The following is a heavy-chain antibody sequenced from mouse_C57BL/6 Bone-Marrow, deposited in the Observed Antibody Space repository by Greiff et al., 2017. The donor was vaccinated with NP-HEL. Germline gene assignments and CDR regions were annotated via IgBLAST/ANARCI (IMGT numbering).Heavy chain of an antibody. V-gene: IGHV14-4*01. CDR3: TLYDCYIYYYAMDY. Sequence: VQLQQSGAELVRPGASVKLSCTASGFNIKDDYMHWVKQRPEQGLEWIGWIDPENGDTEYASKLQGKATITADTSSNTAYLQLSSLTSEDTAVYYCTLYDCYIYYYAMDYWGQGTSVTVSS. CDR2: IDPENGDT. D-gene: IGHD2-3*01. J-gene: IGHJ4*01. CDR1: GFNIKDDY.